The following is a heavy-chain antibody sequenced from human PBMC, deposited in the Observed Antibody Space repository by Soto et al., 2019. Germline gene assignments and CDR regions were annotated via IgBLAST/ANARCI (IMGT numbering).Heavy chain of an antibody. J-gene: IGHJ4*02. CDR2: INHSGNT. Sequence: PSETLSLTCAVYGGSLSGYYWSWIRQPPGKALEWIGEINHSGNTNYTPSLKTRVTISVDTSKNQLFLNLSSVTAADTAMYYCARHHVRGRTIAGAAEFWGQGTLVTVSS. CDR1: GGSLSGYY. D-gene: IGHD1-26*01. CDR3: ARHHVRGRTIAGAAEF. V-gene: IGHV4-34*01.